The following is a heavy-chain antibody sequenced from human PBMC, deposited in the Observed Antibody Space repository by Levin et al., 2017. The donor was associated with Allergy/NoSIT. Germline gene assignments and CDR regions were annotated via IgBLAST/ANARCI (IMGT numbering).Heavy chain of an antibody. V-gene: IGHV3-49*03. CDR3: TRFRVPSSLDAFDI. Sequence: SCTPSGFTFGDYAMSWFRQAPGKGPEWVGFIRSKTYGGTTEYAASVKGRFSISRDDSKSIAYLQMNSLKTEDTAVYYCTRFRVPSSLDAFDIWGQGTMVTVSS. CDR1: GFTFGDYA. CDR2: IRSKTYGGTT. J-gene: IGHJ3*02. D-gene: IGHD6-13*01.